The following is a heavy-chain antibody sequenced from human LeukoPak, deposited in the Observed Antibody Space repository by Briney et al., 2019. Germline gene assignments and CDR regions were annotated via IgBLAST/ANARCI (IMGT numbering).Heavy chain of an antibody. Sequence: GGSLRLSCAASGFTFSNYGMHWVRQAPGKGLEWVAFIRFDGTSKYYADSVKGRFTISRDNSKNTLYLQMNSLRAEDTAVYYCAKDLVGGIFDYWGQGTLVTVSS. J-gene: IGHJ4*02. CDR3: AKDLVGGIFDY. CDR1: GFTFSNYG. V-gene: IGHV3-30*02. CDR2: IRFDGTSK. D-gene: IGHD1-26*01.